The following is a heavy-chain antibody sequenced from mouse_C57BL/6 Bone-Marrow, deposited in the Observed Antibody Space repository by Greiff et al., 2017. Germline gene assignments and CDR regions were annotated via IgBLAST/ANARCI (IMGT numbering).Heavy chain of an antibody. V-gene: IGHV5-2*01. J-gene: IGHJ4*01. CDR3: ARHGGYYGYDEAMDY. CDR1: EYEFPSHD. D-gene: IGHD2-2*01. Sequence: EVQGVESGGGLVQPGESLKLSCESNEYEFPSHDMSWVRKTPEKRLELVAAINTDGGSTYYPDTMERRFIISRDNTKKTLYLQMSSLRSEDAALYYCARHGGYYGYDEAMDYWGQGTSVTVSS. CDR2: INTDGGST.